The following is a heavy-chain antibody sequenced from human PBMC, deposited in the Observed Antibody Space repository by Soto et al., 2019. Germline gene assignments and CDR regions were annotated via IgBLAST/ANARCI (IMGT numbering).Heavy chain of an antibody. J-gene: IGHJ4*02. V-gene: IGHV3-21*01. CDR3: ARDISGREYYFDY. D-gene: IGHD3-10*01. CDR2: ISSSSSYI. Sequence: GGSLRLSCAASGFTFSSYSMNWVRQAPGKGLEWVSSISSSSSYIYYADSVKGRFTISRDNAKNSLYLQMNSLRAEDMAVYYCARDISGREYYFDYWGQGTLVTVSS. CDR1: GFTFSSYS.